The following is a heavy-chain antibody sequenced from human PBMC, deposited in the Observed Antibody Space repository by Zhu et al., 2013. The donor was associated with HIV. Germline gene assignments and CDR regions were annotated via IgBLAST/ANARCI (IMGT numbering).Heavy chain of an antibody. CDR3: AREDRRLMTSLDF. CDR2: LDPRSGDT. Sequence: QLLQSGPEVKRPGASVTVSCTASGYSFNNYFINWIRQAPGQGPEWLGWLDPRSGDTMYTQKFQGRVTMTRDTAIDTAYMEVTSLRSDDTAVYFCAREDRRLMTSLDFWGQGTLVSVSS. J-gene: IGHJ4*02. CDR1: GYSFNNYF. V-gene: IGHV1-2*02. D-gene: IGHD3-16*01.